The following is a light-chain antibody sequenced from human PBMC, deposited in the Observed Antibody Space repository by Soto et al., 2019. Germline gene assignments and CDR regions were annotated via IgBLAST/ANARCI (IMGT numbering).Light chain of an antibody. CDR3: QQYGSSPDT. CDR2: GAS. J-gene: IGKJ2*01. CDR1: QSVSSSY. V-gene: IGKV3-20*01. Sequence: EIVLTQSPGTLSLSPGERATLSCRASQSVSSSYLDWYQLKPGQAPRLLIYGASSRATGIPDRFSGSGSGTDFTLTISRLDPEDFAVYDCQQYGSSPDTFGQGNKLEIK.